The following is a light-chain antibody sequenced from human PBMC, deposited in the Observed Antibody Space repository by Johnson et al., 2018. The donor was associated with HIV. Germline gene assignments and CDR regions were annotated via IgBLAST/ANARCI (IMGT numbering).Light chain of an antibody. CDR3: GTWDISLSVGYV. J-gene: IGLJ1*01. CDR2: DNN. Sequence: QSLLTQPPSVSAAPGQKVTISCSGSSSNIGNNYVSWYQQLPGTAPKLLIYDNNKRPSGIPDRFSGSKSGTSATLGITGLQTGDEADYYGGTWDISLSVGYVFGTETKVTVL. CDR1: SSNIGNNY. V-gene: IGLV1-51*01.